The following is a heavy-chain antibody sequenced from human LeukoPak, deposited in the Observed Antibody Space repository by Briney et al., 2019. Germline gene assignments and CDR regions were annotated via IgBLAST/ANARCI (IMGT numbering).Heavy chain of an antibody. CDR2: IKQDRSET. J-gene: IGHJ4*02. CDR3: VGCSGGSCSDFDY. Sequence: GGSLRLSCLASGLTFSNFWMTWLRQAPGKGLEWVANIKQDRSETYYSDSVRGRFTISRDNAKHSMYLQMNSLRAEDTALYYCVGCSGGSCSDFDYWGRGTLVTVSS. CDR1: GLTFSNFW. D-gene: IGHD2-15*01. V-gene: IGHV3-7*01.